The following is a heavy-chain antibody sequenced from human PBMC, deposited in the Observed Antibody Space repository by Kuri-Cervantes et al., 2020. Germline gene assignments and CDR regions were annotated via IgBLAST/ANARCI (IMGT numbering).Heavy chain of an antibody. CDR2: ISYDGSNK. CDR3: AKGDTAMAFLVDY. Sequence: GGSLRLSCAASGFSFSNYNMHWVRQAPGKGLEWVAVISYDGSNKYYADSVKGRFTISRDNSKNTLYLQMNSLRAEDTAVYYCAKGDTAMAFLVDYWGQGTLVTVSS. CDR1: GFSFSNYN. D-gene: IGHD5-18*01. V-gene: IGHV3-30*18. J-gene: IGHJ4*02.